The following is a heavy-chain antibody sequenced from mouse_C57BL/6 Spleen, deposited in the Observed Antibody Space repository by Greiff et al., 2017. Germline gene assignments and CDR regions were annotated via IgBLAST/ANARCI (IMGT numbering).Heavy chain of an antibody. CDR3: ASADYGYGGALAY. J-gene: IGHJ3*01. CDR2: IWGVGST. Sequence: VQLVESGPGLVAPSQSLSITCTVSGFSLTSYGVDWVRQSPGQGLEWLGVIWGVGSTNYNSALKSSLSISTANSNAHVFLKRNSLQTDDTAMYYGASADYGYGGALAYWGQGTLVTVSA. V-gene: IGHV2-6*01. CDR1: GFSLTSYG. D-gene: IGHD2-2*01.